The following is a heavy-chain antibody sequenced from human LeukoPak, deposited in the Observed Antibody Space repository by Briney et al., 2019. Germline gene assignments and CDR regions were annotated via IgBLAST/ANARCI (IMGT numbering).Heavy chain of an antibody. Sequence: SQTLSLTCAISRDRVSSNSAAWNWIKQSPSRGLEWLGRTDYRSKWHYDYAESVKRRITVNPDTSKNQFSLQLNSATPEDTAVYYCARQSSTDYYYYGLDVWGQGTTVAVSS. J-gene: IGHJ6*02. CDR1: RDRVSSNSAA. CDR3: ARQSSTDYYYYGLDV. V-gene: IGHV6-1*01. CDR2: TDYRSKWHY. D-gene: IGHD1-1*01.